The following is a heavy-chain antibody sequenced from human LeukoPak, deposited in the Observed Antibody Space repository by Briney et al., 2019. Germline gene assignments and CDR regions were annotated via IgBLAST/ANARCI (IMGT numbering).Heavy chain of an antibody. CDR1: GYTFTSYG. J-gene: IGHJ4*02. Sequence: ASVKVSCKASGYTFTSYGISWVRQAPGQGLEWMGWISAYNGNTNYAQKLQGRVTMTTDTSTSTAYMELRSLRSDDTAVYYCARDRGGGIAVAGDFDYWGQGTLVTASS. CDR2: ISAYNGNT. CDR3: ARDRGGGIAVAGDFDY. D-gene: IGHD6-19*01. V-gene: IGHV1-18*01.